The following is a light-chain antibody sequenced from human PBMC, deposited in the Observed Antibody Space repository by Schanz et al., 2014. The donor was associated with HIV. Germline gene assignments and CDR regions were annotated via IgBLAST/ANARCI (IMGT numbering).Light chain of an antibody. V-gene: IGLV1-40*01. CDR2: DDN. CDR1: SSNIGAGYD. CDR3: QSFDRTMRGLV. J-gene: IGLJ2*01. Sequence: QSVLTQPPSLSGAPGQRVSLSCNGSSSNIGAGYDVHWSVQFPGTAPKLLIYDDNNRPSGVPDRFSGSKSGTSASLAIAGLQAEDEGDYYCQSFDRTMRGLVFGGGTKLTVL.